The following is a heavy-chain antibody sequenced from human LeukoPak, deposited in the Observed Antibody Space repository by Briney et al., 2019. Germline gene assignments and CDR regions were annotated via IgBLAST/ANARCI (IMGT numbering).Heavy chain of an antibody. CDR2: IYYSKNT. CDR1: GGSISSSSAY. D-gene: IGHD5-18*01. V-gene: IGHV4-39*01. Sequence: PSETLSLTCTVSGGSISSSSAYWGWIRQPPGKGLEWIGSIYYSKNTYYNPSLKSRVTIYADTSKNQFSLTLGSVSATDTAVYYCVSPRGFSYGYFDYWGQGTLVTVSS. CDR3: VSPRGFSYGYFDY. J-gene: IGHJ4*02.